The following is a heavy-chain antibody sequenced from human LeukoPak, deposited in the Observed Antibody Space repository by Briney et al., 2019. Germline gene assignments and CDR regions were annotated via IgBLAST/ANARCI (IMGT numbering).Heavy chain of an antibody. Sequence: SETLFLTCTVSGGSISSSNYQWAWIRQSPGKGLEWIGSIYYDGSTNYNPSLKSRVTIPVDMSKNQFSLKLSSVTASDTAVYYCARHPSCTVVTHCSFDYWGQGTLVTVSS. CDR3: ARHPSCTVVTHCSFDY. CDR2: IYYDGST. J-gene: IGHJ4*02. D-gene: IGHD2-2*01. CDR1: GGSISSSNYQ. V-gene: IGHV4-39*01.